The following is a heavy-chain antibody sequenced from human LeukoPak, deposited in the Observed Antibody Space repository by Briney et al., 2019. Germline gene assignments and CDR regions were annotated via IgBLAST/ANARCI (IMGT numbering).Heavy chain of an antibody. CDR2: IWYDGSNK. CDR3: ARGDAYYYDSSGFDY. Sequence: GGSLRLSCAASGFTFSSYGMHWARQAPGKGLEWVAVIWYDGSNKYYADSVKGRFTISRDNSKNTLYLQMNSLRAEDTAVYYCARGDAYYYDSSGFDYWGQGTLVTVSS. J-gene: IGHJ4*02. V-gene: IGHV3-33*01. D-gene: IGHD3-22*01. CDR1: GFTFSSYG.